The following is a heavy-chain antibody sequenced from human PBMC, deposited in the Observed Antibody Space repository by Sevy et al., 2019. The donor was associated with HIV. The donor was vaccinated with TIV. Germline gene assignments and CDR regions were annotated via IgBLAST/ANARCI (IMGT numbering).Heavy chain of an antibody. J-gene: IGHJ6*02. V-gene: IGHV3-48*02. Sequence: GGSLRLSCAASGFTFSVYSMNWVRQAPGKGLEWVSYISSSSGRIFYADSVKGRFTISRENAENALYLQMNSLRDEETAVYYCAREGPNKWDSYYYGMDVWGQGTTVTVSS. CDR1: GFTFSVYS. CDR2: ISSSSGRI. D-gene: IGHD1-26*01. CDR3: AREGPNKWDSYYYGMDV.